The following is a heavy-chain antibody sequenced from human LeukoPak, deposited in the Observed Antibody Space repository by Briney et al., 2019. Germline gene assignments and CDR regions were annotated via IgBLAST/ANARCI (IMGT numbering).Heavy chain of an antibody. CDR1: GGSFSGYY. CDR2: INHSGST. Sequence: SETLSLTCAVYGGSFSGYYWSWIRQPPGMGLEWIGEINHSGSTNYNPSLKSRVTISVDTSKNQFSLKLSSVTAADTAVYYCARGRGTSYFDYWGQGTLVTVSS. J-gene: IGHJ4*02. CDR3: ARGRGTSYFDY. V-gene: IGHV4-34*01.